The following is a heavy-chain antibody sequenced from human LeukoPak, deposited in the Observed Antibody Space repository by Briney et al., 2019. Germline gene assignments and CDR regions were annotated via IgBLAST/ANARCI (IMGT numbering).Heavy chain of an antibody. Sequence: QSGGSLRLSCAASGFTFSSYEMNWVRQAPGKGLEWVSYISSSGSTIYYADSVKGRFTISRDNAKNSLYLQMNSLRAEDTAVYYCVYSGSYGEGSWGQGTLVTVSS. D-gene: IGHD1-26*01. J-gene: IGHJ5*02. CDR1: GFTFSSYE. CDR3: VYSGSYGEGS. V-gene: IGHV3-48*03. CDR2: ISSSGSTI.